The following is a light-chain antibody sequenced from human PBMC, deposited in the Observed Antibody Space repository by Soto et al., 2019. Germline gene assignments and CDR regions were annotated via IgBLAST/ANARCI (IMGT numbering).Light chain of an antibody. V-gene: IGLV2-8*01. J-gene: IGLJ1*01. CDR3: LSYADTAYV. Sequence: QTVLTQPPSASASPGQSVTISCAGTSSDVGGYNYVSWYQQYPGKVPKLMIYEVSERPSGVPDRFSGSKSGNTALLTVSGLQAEDEADYYCLSYADTAYVFGTGTKVTVL. CDR1: SSDVGGYNY. CDR2: EVS.